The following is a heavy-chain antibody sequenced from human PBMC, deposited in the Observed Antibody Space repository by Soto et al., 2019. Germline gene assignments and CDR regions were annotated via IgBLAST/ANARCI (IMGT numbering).Heavy chain of an antibody. Sequence: GASVKVSCKASGYTFITNDINWVRQASGQGLEWMGWMKPSTGDSGSDPDFQGRITMTRDTDTSTAYMELSSLKFEDTAVYYCARGGPAAGFDLWGQGSLVTVSS. D-gene: IGHD6-13*01. V-gene: IGHV1-8*01. CDR2: MKPSTGDS. CDR3: ARGGPAAGFDL. CDR1: GYTFITND. J-gene: IGHJ5*02.